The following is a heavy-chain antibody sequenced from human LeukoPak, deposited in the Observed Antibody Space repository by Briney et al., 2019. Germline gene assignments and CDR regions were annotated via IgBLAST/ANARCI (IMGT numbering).Heavy chain of an antibody. CDR2: IYSGGST. V-gene: IGHV3-66*02. D-gene: IGHD6-13*01. CDR1: GFTVSSNY. CDR3: ARDSKAAGLYYYYYYVDV. Sequence: GGSLRLSCAATGFTVSSNYMSWVRQAPGKGLEWVSVIYSGGSTYYADSVKGRFTISRDNSKNTLYLQMNSLRAEDTAVYYCARDSKAAGLYYYYYYVDVWGKGTTVTVSS. J-gene: IGHJ6*03.